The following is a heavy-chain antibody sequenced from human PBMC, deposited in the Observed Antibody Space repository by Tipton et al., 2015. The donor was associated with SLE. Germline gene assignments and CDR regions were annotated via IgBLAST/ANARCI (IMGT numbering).Heavy chain of an antibody. Sequence: LRLSCTVSGGSLSSYYWSWIRQPAGKGLEWIGRIYASGSTEYNPSLKSRVTISVDPSQNQFSLRLTSLTAADTAVYYCAGVVYSLSDAFDLWGQGTLVNVSS. D-gene: IGHD6-13*01. J-gene: IGHJ3*01. CDR3: AGVVYSLSDAFDL. CDR1: GGSLSSYY. V-gene: IGHV4-4*07. CDR2: IYASGST.